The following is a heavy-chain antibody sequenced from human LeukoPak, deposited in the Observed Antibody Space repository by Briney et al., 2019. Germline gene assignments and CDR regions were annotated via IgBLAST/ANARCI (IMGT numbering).Heavy chain of an antibody. CDR1: GFSFSDYR. Sequence: GGSLRLSCEASGFSFSDYRMNWVRQAPGKGLDWVSSIRSNSTYRYYADSVKGRLTISRDNAKNSLYLQMNSLRAEDTAVYFCVRGGSPAPLDYWGQGSLVTVSS. CDR2: IRSNSTYR. J-gene: IGHJ4*02. CDR3: VRGGSPAPLDY. D-gene: IGHD6-6*01. V-gene: IGHV3-21*01.